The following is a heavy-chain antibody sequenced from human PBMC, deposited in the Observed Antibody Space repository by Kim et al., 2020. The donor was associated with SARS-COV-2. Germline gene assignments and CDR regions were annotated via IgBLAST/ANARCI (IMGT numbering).Heavy chain of an antibody. D-gene: IGHD1-26*01. CDR2: P. V-gene: IGHV7-4-1*02. J-gene: IGHJ4*02. Sequence: PTYAQGFTGRFVFSLDTSVSTAYLQISSLKAEDTAVYYCAGGMAPTPWDYWGQGTLVTVSS. CDR3: AGGMAPTPWDY.